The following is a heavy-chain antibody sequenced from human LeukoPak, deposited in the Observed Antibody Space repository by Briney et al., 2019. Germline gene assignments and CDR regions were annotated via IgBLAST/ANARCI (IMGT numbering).Heavy chain of an antibody. D-gene: IGHD3-10*01. CDR2: ISSSGNTI. Sequence: GGSLRLSCEASGFTFSSYSMNWVRQAPGKGLEWVSYISSSGNTIYYADSVKGRFTTSRDNGKNSLYLQMNSLRVEDTAVYYCARDRHGGASYYGPWGQGALVTVSS. CDR1: GFTFSSYS. J-gene: IGHJ5*02. V-gene: IGHV3-48*01. CDR3: ARDRHGGASYYGP.